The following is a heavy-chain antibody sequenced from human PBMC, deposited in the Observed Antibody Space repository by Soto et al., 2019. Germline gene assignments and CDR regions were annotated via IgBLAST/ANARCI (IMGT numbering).Heavy chain of an antibody. CDR2: IMPVFHTT. CDR1: GGTFNNVA. V-gene: IGHV1-69*01. J-gene: IGHJ6*02. CDR3: ATATISPVSATLYHYGMDV. Sequence: QVQLVQSGAEVKKPGSSVKVSCQASGGTFNNVAFTWVRQAPGQGLEWLGGIMPVFHTTNIAQTFQDRITVIADDFTKTVYMEMTSLRFDDTAVYYCATATISPVSATLYHYGMDVWGQGTTVTVSS. D-gene: IGHD6-25*01.